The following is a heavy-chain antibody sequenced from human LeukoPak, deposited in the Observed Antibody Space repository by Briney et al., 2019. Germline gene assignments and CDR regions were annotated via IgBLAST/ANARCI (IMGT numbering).Heavy chain of an antibody. CDR3: AKVTFTSYCSGGSRQPSFDY. J-gene: IGHJ4*02. Sequence: GGSLRLSCAASGFTFSSYSMNWVRQAPGKGLEWVSSISSSSSYIYYADSVKGRFTISRDNSKNTLYLQMNSLRAEDTAVYYCAKVTFTSYCSGGSRQPSFDYWGQGTLVTVSS. CDR1: GFTFSSYS. V-gene: IGHV3-21*04. D-gene: IGHD2-15*01. CDR2: ISSSSSYI.